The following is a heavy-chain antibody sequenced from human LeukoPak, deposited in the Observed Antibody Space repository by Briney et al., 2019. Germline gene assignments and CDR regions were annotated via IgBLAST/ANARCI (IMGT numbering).Heavy chain of an antibody. V-gene: IGHV5-51*01. CDR2: IYPGDFDT. Sequence: GESLKISCKGSGYSFTNYWIGWVRQMPGEGLEWMGIIYPGDFDTRYSPSFQGQVTISADKSFNTAYLQWSSLKASDTAMYYCARQRGEQGFFDYWGQGTLVTVSS. CDR1: GYSFTNYW. D-gene: IGHD3-10*01. CDR3: ARQRGEQGFFDY. J-gene: IGHJ4*02.